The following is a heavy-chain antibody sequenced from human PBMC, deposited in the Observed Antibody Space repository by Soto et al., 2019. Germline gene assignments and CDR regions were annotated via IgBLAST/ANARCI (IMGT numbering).Heavy chain of an antibody. Sequence: GVSLRLSCSASGFTFSSYAMHWVRQAPGKGLEYVSAISSNGGSTYYADSVKGRFTISRDNSKNTLYLQMSSLRAEDTAVYYCVKAALRVDIAATTSDFRLLQGAHTGYFDYWGQGPLVTDSS. CDR1: GFTFSSYA. J-gene: IGHJ4*02. V-gene: IGHV3-64D*06. CDR3: VKAALRVDIAATTSDFRLLQGAHTGYFDY. CDR2: ISSNGGST. D-gene: IGHD5-12*01.